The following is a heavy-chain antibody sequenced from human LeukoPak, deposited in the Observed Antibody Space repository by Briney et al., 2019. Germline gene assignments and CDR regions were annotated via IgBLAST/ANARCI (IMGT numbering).Heavy chain of an antibody. Sequence: PSETLSLTCTVSGGSISSGSYYWSWIRQPAGKGLEWIGRIYTSGSTNYNPSLKSRVTISVDTSKNQFSLKLSSVTAADTAVYYCARGISDYVWGSYRLNWFDPWGQGTLVTVSS. V-gene: IGHV4-61*02. CDR2: IYTSGST. J-gene: IGHJ5*02. D-gene: IGHD3-16*02. CDR1: GGSISSGSYY. CDR3: ARGISDYVWGSYRLNWFDP.